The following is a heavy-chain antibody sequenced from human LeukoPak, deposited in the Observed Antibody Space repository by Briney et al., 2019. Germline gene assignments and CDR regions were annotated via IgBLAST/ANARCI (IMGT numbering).Heavy chain of an antibody. D-gene: IGHD2-15*01. CDR1: GFTFSSYA. CDR2: ISYDGSNK. Sequence: PGRSLRLSCAASGFTFSSYAMHWVRQAPGKGLEWVAVISYDGSNKYYADSVKGRFTVSRDNSKNTLYLQMNSLRAEDTAVYYCAKTTPRVGYCSGGSCYLLFDYWGQGTLVTVSS. V-gene: IGHV3-30*04. J-gene: IGHJ4*02. CDR3: AKTTPRVGYCSGGSCYLLFDY.